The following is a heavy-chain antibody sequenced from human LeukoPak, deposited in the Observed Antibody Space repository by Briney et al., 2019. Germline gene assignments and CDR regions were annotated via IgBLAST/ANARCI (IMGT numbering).Heavy chain of an antibody. CDR1: GGSLSSDEYY. J-gene: IGHJ3*02. CDR3: ARVRRYSSRPDAFDI. V-gene: IGHV4-31*03. Sequence: PSETLSLTCTVSGGSLSSDEYYWSWIRQHPGKGLEWIGYIHYSGSTYYNPSLKSRLTRSVDTSKNQFSLKLSSVTAADTAVYYCARVRRYSSRPDAFDIWGQGTMVTVSS. CDR2: IHYSGST. D-gene: IGHD6-13*01.